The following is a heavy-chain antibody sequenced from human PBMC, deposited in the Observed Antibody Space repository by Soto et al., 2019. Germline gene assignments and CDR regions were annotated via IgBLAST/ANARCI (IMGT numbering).Heavy chain of an antibody. CDR1: GGSFSGYY. V-gene: IGHV4-34*01. J-gene: IGHJ2*01. Sequence: QVHLQQWGAGLLKPSETLSLTCAVYGGSFSGYYWSWIRQPPGKGLEWIGEINHSGSTNFNPSLKSRVTRSVDTSKKQFSLKLSSVTAADTAVYYCAAHLKTTVTAYWYFDLWGRGTLVTVSS. D-gene: IGHD4-17*01. CDR3: AAHLKTTVTAYWYFDL. CDR2: INHSGST.